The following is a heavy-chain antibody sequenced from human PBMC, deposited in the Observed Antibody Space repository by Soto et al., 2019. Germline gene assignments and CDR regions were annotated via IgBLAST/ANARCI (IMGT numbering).Heavy chain of an antibody. Sequence: LRLSCAASGFTFSSYGMHWVRQAPGKGLEWVAVISYDGSNKYYADSVKGRFTISRDNSKNTLYLQMNSLRAEDTAVYYCAKTSSGFDYWGQGTLVTVSS. J-gene: IGHJ4*02. D-gene: IGHD6-19*01. CDR2: ISYDGSNK. CDR3: AKTSSGFDY. V-gene: IGHV3-30*18. CDR1: GFTFSSYG.